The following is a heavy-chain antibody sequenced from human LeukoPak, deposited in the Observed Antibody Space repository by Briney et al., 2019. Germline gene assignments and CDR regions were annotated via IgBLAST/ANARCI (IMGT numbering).Heavy chain of an antibody. V-gene: IGHV3-30*18. J-gene: IGHJ5*02. CDR3: AKGARGDTVTSIVGLNWFDP. D-gene: IGHD4-17*01. CDR1: GFTFSSYG. Sequence: GRSLRLSCAASGFTFSSYGMHWVRQAPGKGLEWVAVISYDGSHKYYADSVKGRFSISRDNSKNTLYLLMNSLRADDTAVYYCAKGARGDTVTSIVGLNWFDPWGQGALVTVSS. CDR2: ISYDGSHK.